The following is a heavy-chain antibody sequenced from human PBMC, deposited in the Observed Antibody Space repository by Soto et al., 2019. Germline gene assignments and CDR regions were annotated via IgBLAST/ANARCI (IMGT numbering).Heavy chain of an antibody. Sequence: EVQLLESGGGLVQPGGSLRLSCAASGFTFSSYAMSWVRQAPGKGLEWVSAISGSGGSAYYADSVKGRFTISRDNSKNTLYLQMNSLRVEDTAVYYCAKMTSDLYTWASPTDYWGQGTLVTVSS. V-gene: IGHV3-23*01. CDR3: AKMTSDLYTWASPTDY. CDR1: GFTFSSYA. CDR2: ISGSGGSA. D-gene: IGHD2-2*02. J-gene: IGHJ4*02.